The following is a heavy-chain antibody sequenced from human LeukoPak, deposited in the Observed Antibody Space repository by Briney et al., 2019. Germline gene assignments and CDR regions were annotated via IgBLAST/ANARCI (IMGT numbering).Heavy chain of an antibody. D-gene: IGHD2-2*01. V-gene: IGHV3-33*01. J-gene: IGHJ4*02. CDR3: ATDSIGPATDFDY. Sequence: GRSLPLSCAASGFTLSAYGMHWVRQAPGKGLEWVAVIWKEGNKSYNSDSVKGRFTISRDNSKNTLYLQMNSLRADDTAVYYCATDSIGPATDFDYWGQGTLVTVSS. CDR1: GFTLSAYG. CDR2: IWKEGNKS.